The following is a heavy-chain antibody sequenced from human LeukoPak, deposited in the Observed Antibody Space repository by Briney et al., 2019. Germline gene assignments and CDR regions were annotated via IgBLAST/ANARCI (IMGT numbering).Heavy chain of an antibody. CDR2: ISYDGSNK. CDR1: GFTFSNYA. CDR3: ANGYYPDY. V-gene: IGHV3-30*18. J-gene: IGHJ4*02. Sequence: GESLRLSCAASGFTFSNYAMNWVRQAPGKGLEWVAVISYDGSNKYYADSVKGRFTISRDNSKNTLYLQMNSLRAEDTAVYYCANGYYPDYWGQGTLVTVSS.